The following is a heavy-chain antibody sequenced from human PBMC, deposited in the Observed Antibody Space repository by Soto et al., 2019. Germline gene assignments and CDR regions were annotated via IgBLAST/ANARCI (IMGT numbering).Heavy chain of an antibody. J-gene: IGHJ4*02. Sequence: QVQLQESGPGLVKPSETLSLTCTVSGGSISSYYWSWIRQPPGEGLDWIGYIYYSGSTNYNPSLKSRVTISGDTSKNQFSLKLSSVTAADTAVYYCARHRVGIWGSQDNFDYWGQGTLVTVSS. CDR3: ARHRVGIWGSQDNFDY. CDR2: IYYSGST. V-gene: IGHV4-59*08. D-gene: IGHD3-16*01. CDR1: GGSISSYY.